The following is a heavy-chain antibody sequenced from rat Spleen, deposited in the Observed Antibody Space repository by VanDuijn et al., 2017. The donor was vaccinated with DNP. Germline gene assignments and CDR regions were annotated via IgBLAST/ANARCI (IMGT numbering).Heavy chain of an antibody. V-gene: IGHV5-20*01. D-gene: IGHD1-1*01. CDR2: ITNTGTRT. Sequence: EVQLVESGGGLVQPGRSLKLSCAASGFTFSDYFMAWVRQAPKKGLEWVATITNTGTRTFYSDPVRGRFTVSRDNAESRLYLQMDSLRSEDTATYYCTSLLLKWFFDYWGQGVMVTVSS. CDR3: TSLLLKWFFDY. J-gene: IGHJ2*01. CDR1: GFTFSDYF.